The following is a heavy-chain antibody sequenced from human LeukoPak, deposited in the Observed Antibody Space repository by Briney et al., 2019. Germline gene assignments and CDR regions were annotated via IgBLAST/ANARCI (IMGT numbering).Heavy chain of an antibody. CDR1: GFTFSSYW. CDR3: ARDQMTSFAFDI. J-gene: IGHJ3*02. CDR2: IKQDGSEK. V-gene: IGHV3-7*01. Sequence: TGGSLRLSCAASGFTFSSYWMSWVRQAPVKGLEWVANIKQDGSEKYYVDSVKGRFTISRDNAKNSLYLQTNSLRAEDTAVYYCARDQMTSFAFDIWGQGTMVTVSS.